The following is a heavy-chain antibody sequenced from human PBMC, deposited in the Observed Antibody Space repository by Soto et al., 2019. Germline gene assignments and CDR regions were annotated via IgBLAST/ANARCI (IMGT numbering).Heavy chain of an antibody. D-gene: IGHD3-3*01. CDR3: AGEDYDFWSGYSPSGMDV. J-gene: IGHJ6*02. CDR1: GFTFSTYA. Sequence: GGSLRLSCAASGFTFSTYAMHWVRHAPGKGLEWVAVISYDGSNKYYADSVKGRFTISRDNSKNTLYLQMNSLRAEDTAVYYCAGEDYDFWSGYSPSGMDVWGQGTTVTVSS. CDR2: ISYDGSNK. V-gene: IGHV3-30-3*01.